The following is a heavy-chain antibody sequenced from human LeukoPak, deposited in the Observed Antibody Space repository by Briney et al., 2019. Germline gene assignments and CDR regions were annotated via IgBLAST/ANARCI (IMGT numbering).Heavy chain of an antibody. CDR2: ISGISDTI. Sequence: PGGSLRLSCAASGFTFSDYYLSWIRQAPGMGLEWISHISGISDTIYYADSVKGRFTISRDNAKNSVYLQMNSLRPEDTAVYYCAXLNWVSEAFDIWGQGTVVTVSS. J-gene: IGHJ3*02. D-gene: IGHD1-1*01. CDR1: GFTFSDYY. V-gene: IGHV3-11*01. CDR3: AXLNWVSEAFDI.